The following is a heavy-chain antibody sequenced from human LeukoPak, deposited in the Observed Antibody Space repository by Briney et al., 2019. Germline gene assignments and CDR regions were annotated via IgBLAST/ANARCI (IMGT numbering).Heavy chain of an antibody. J-gene: IGHJ4*02. CDR3: ARRSYYYGSGSYRTLDY. CDR1: GGSFSGYY. D-gene: IGHD3-10*01. Sequence: SETLSLTCAVYGGSFSGYYWSWIRQPPGKGLEWMGEINHSGSTNYNPSLKSRVTISVDTSKNQFSLKLSSVTAADTAVYYCARRSYYYGSGSYRTLDYWGQGTLVTVSS. CDR2: INHSGST. V-gene: IGHV4-34*01.